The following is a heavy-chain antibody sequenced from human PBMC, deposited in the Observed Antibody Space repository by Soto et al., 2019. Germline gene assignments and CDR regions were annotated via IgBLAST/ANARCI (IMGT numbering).Heavy chain of an antibody. CDR2: ISSSGSTI. D-gene: IGHD6-13*01. Sequence: PGGSLRLSCAASGFTFSSYSMNWVRQAPGKGLEWVSYISSSGSTISYADSVKGRFTISRDNAKNSLYLQMNSLRDEDTAVYYCARLLYSSSWSRYGMDVWGQGTTVTVSS. CDR1: GFTFSSYS. V-gene: IGHV3-48*02. CDR3: ARLLYSSSWSRYGMDV. J-gene: IGHJ6*02.